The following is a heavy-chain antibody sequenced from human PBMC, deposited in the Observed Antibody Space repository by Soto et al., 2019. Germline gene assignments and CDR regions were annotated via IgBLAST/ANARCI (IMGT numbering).Heavy chain of an antibody. D-gene: IGHD1-1*01. V-gene: IGHV3-23*01. CDR1: GFTFRTYA. CDR3: AKDRQPDGLWPFDH. Sequence: EVQLLESGGGLVQPGGSLRLSCAASGFTFRTYAMSWVRQAPGKGLEWVSGLFGNGGGISYADSEKGRFTISRDNSNNLLYLQMRSLRVEDTAVYYCAKDRQPDGLWPFDHWGQVTLVTVSS. CDR2: LFGNGGGI. J-gene: IGHJ4*02.